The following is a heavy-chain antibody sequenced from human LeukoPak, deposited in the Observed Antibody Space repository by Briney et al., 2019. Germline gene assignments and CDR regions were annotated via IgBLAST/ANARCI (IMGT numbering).Heavy chain of an antibody. J-gene: IGHJ4*02. CDR2: ISSSSSTI. D-gene: IGHD3-22*01. Sequence: GSLRLSCAAPGFTFSSYSMNWVRQAPGKGLEWVSYISSSSSTIYYADSVKGRFTISRDNAKNSLYLQMNSLRAEDTAVYYCARVVGYYDSSGYYRDYWGQGTLVTVSS. CDR1: GFTFSSYS. V-gene: IGHV3-48*01. CDR3: ARVVGYYDSSGYYRDY.